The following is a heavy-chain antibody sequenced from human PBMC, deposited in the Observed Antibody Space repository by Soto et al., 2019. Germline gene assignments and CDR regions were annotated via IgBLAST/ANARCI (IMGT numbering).Heavy chain of an antibody. CDR2: INWDNNE. V-gene: IGHV2-70*01. CDR1: GFSLSTLGTC. CDR3: ARIPHYSDSYYMDY. J-gene: IGHJ4*02. Sequence: SGPTLVNPTQTLTLTCTFSGFSLSTLGTCVTWIRQLPGKALEWLALINWDNNEYYTTSLKTRLTISRDTSKNQVVLTMTNVDPVDTATYYCARIPHYSDSYYMDYWGQGTLVTVSS. D-gene: IGHD2-21*01.